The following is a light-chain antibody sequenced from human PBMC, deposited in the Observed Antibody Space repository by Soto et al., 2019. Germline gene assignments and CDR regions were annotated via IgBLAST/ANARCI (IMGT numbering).Light chain of an antibody. Sequence: EIVMTQSPATLSVSPGERATLSCRASQSVSSNLAWYQQKRGQGPRLLISGASTRATGIPARFSGSGSGTEFTLTISSLQSEDFAVYYCHQYNNWPLWTFGQGTKVEIK. CDR2: GAS. J-gene: IGKJ1*01. V-gene: IGKV3-15*01. CDR1: QSVSSN. CDR3: HQYNNWPLWT.